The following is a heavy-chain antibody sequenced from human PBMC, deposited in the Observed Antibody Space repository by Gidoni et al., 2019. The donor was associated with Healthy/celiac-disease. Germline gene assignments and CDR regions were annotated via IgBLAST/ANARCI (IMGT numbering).Heavy chain of an antibody. J-gene: IGHJ3*02. CDR2: ISGSGGST. Sequence: EVQLLESGGGLVQPGGSLRLSCAASGFPFSSSAMNWVRQAPGKGLEWVSAISGSGGSTYYADSVKGRFTISRDNSKNTLYLQMNSLRAEDTAVYYCAKDPEFTIFGVVNPPNAFDIWGQGTMVTVSS. V-gene: IGHV3-23*01. CDR1: GFPFSSSA. D-gene: IGHD3-3*01. CDR3: AKDPEFTIFGVVNPPNAFDI.